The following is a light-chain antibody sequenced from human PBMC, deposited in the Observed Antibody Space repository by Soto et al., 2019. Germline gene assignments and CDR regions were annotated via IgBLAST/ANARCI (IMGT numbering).Light chain of an antibody. V-gene: IGKV3-15*01. CDR3: QQYNKWPPYT. CDR2: GAS. CDR1: QSVSSN. J-gene: IGKJ2*01. Sequence: EIVMTQSPANLSVSPGERATLSCRASQSVSSNLAWYQHKPCQGPRLLIYGASTMATAIPARFSGSGSGTEFTLTISSLQSEDFAVYYCQQYNKWPPYTFGQGTKVEIK.